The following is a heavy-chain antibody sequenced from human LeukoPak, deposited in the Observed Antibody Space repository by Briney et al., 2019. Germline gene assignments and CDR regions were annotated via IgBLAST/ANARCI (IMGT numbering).Heavy chain of an antibody. J-gene: IGHJ4*02. V-gene: IGHV1-2*02. CDR1: GYTFTGYY. Sequence: ASVKVSRKASGYTFTGYYMHWVRQAPGQGLEWMGWINPNSGGTNYAQKFQGRVTMTRDTSISTAYMELSRLRSDDTAVYYCARVCSSGWYSDYWGQGTLVTVSS. CDR3: ARVCSSGWYSDY. CDR2: INPNSGGT. D-gene: IGHD6-19*01.